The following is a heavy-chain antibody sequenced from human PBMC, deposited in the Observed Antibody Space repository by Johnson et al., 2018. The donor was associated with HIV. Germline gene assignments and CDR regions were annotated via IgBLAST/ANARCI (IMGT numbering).Heavy chain of an antibody. CDR2: ISYDGSNK. CDR1: GFTFSSYA. J-gene: IGHJ3*02. V-gene: IGHV3-30-3*01. CDR3: AREREWELRLDAFDI. Sequence: VQLVESGGGVVQPGRSLRLSCAASGFTFSSYAMHWVRQAPGKGLEWVAVISYDGSNKYYADSVKGRFTISRENDKNSLYLQMNSMRAEDTALYYCAREREWELRLDAFDIWGQGTMVTVSS. D-gene: IGHD1-26*01.